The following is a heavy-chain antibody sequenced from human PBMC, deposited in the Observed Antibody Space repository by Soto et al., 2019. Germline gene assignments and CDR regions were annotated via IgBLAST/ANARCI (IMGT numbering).Heavy chain of an antibody. CDR1: GGSISSGGYY. Sequence: QVQLQESGPGLVKPSQTLSLTCTVSGGSISSGGYYWSWIRQHPGKGLEWIGYIYYSGSTYYNPXLKGRVTISVDXSXNSXSLKLSSVTAADTAVYYCAASCVGCGGFNYYGMDVWGQGTTVTVSS. CDR3: AASCVGCGGFNYYGMDV. D-gene: IGHD2-21*01. CDR2: IYYSGST. V-gene: IGHV4-31*03. J-gene: IGHJ6*02.